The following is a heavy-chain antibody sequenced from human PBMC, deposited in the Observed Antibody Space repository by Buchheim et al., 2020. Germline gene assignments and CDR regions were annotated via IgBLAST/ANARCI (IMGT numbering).Heavy chain of an antibody. CDR2: IKQDGSEK. CDR1: GFTFSSFS. Sequence: VQLVESGGGLVQPGGSLRLSCAASGFTFSSFSMSWVRQAPGKGLEWVANIKQDGSEKYYVDSVKGRFTISRDNAENSLYLQMNSLRAEDTAVYYCARMARYSSAWYRRYFDFWGQGTL. CDR3: ARMARYSSAWYRRYFDF. V-gene: IGHV3-7*01. J-gene: IGHJ4*02. D-gene: IGHD6-19*01.